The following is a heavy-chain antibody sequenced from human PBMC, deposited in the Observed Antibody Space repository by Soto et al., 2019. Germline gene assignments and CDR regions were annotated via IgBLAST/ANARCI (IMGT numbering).Heavy chain of an antibody. CDR3: AKNQGVELVPLATVDWFDP. D-gene: IGHD1-26*01. J-gene: IGHJ5*02. CDR1: GFIFENFG. V-gene: IGHV3-23*01. CDR2: ISGSGFKK. Sequence: PVGSLRLSCAAAGFIFENFGVSWVRQAPGKGLEWISSISGSGFKKYYADSVKGRFTISRDNSKSTVYLELNNLGAEDTAVYHCAKNQGVELVPLATVDWFDPWGQGSVVTVS.